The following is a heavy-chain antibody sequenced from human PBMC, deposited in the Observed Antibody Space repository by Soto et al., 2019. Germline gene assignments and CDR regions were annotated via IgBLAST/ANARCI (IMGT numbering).Heavy chain of an antibody. CDR2: ISGSGGST. J-gene: IGHJ4*02. V-gene: IGHV3-23*01. Sequence: GGSLRLSCAASGFTFSSYAMSWVRQAPGKGLEWVSAISGSGGSTYYADSVKGRFTISRDNSKNTLYLQMNSLRAEDTAVYYCVRGDGDYHDGNGYLGRHWGQGTLVTVSS. CDR3: VRGDGDYHDGNGYLGRH. D-gene: IGHD3-22*01. CDR1: GFTFSSYA.